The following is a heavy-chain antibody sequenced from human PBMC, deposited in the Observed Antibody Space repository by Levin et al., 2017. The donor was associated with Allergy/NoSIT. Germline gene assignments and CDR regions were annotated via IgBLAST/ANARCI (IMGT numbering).Heavy chain of an antibody. Sequence: GESLKISCAASGFTFSRYYMHWVRQAPGKGLVWVSRITLDVTDTYYADSVKGRFTISRDNAENTLFLQMNSLRAEDTAIYYCARGGCRSTRCLDYWGQGILVTVSS. CDR1: GFTFSRYY. CDR3: ARGGCRSTRCLDY. V-gene: IGHV3-74*01. CDR2: ITLDVTDT. D-gene: IGHD2-2*01. J-gene: IGHJ4*02.